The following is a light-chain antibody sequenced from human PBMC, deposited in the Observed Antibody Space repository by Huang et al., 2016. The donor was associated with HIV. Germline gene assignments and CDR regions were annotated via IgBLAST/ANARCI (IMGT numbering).Light chain of an antibody. J-gene: IGKJ2*01. CDR1: ENIRRY. V-gene: IGKV1-39*01. CDR3: QGSLSIPHT. Sequence: DIQMTQSPSSLSASVGDRVTITCRASENIRRYLNWYQQKPGKPPKLIIHSAATLQSGVPSRLSGSGSGTDFTLTITSLQPEDFATYYCQGSLSIPHTFGQGTNLEIK. CDR2: SAA.